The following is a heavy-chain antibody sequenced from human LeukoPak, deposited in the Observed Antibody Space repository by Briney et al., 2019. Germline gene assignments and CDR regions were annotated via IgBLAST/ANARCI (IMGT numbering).Heavy chain of an antibody. CDR1: GFTFSRYW. Sequence: GGSLRLSCAASGFTFSRYWMYWVRQAPGKGLVWVSRINSDGSSTSYADSVKGRFTISRDNAKNTLYLQMNSLRAEDTAVYYCAKDRGDQITMVRGVTDAFDIWGQGTMVTVSS. V-gene: IGHV3-74*01. CDR3: AKDRGDQITMVRGVTDAFDI. CDR2: INSDGSST. D-gene: IGHD3-10*01. J-gene: IGHJ3*02.